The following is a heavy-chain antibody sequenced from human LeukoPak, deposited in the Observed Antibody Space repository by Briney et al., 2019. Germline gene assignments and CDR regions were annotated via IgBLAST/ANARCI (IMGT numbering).Heavy chain of an antibody. D-gene: IGHD2-15*01. CDR1: GFTFSSYS. CDR2: ISSSSSYI. CDR3: ARADCSGGSCYVQAYYFDY. Sequence: PGGSLRLSCAASGFTFSSYSMNWDRQAPGKGLEWVSSISSSSSYIYYADSVKGRFTISRDNAKNSLYLQMNSLRAEDTAVYYCARADCSGGSCYVQAYYFDYWGQGTLVTVSS. V-gene: IGHV3-21*01. J-gene: IGHJ4*02.